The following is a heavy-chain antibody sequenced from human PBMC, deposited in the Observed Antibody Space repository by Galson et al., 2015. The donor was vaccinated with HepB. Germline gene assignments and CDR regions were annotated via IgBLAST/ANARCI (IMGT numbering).Heavy chain of an antibody. D-gene: IGHD1-26*01. Sequence: SLRLSCAASGFTFSNAWMSWVRQAPGKGLEWVGRIKSKTDGGTTDYAAPVKGRFTISRDDSKNTLYLQMNSLKTEDTAVYYCTTSGSYYLGAFDIWGQGTMVTVSS. CDR1: GFTFSNAW. CDR3: TTSGSYYLGAFDI. CDR2: IKSKTDGGTT. J-gene: IGHJ3*02. V-gene: IGHV3-15*01.